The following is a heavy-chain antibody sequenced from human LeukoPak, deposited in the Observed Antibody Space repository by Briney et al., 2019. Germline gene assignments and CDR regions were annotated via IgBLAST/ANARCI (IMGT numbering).Heavy chain of an antibody. D-gene: IGHD4/OR15-4a*01. CDR2: INPKSGGT. CDR3: VPSANYYYFDY. Sequence: ASVKVSCKASGYTFTNYYMHWVRQAPGLGFEWMGWINPKSGGTSYPQKFQGRLTMTRDTSISTAYMELSRLRSDDTAVYYCVPSANYYYFDYWGQGTLVTVSS. CDR1: GYTFTNYY. J-gene: IGHJ4*02. V-gene: IGHV1-2*02.